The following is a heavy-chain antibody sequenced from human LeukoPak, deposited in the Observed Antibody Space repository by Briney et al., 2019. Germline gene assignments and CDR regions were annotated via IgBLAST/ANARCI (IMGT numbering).Heavy chain of an antibody. D-gene: IGHD3-22*01. V-gene: IGHV3-7*01. CDR1: GFSFNSYW. CDR2: IRQDGSER. CDR3: ARDWSFDSDDYYLYGFDI. Sequence: GGSLRLSCAASGFSFNSYWMSWVRQAPGTGLEWVANIRQDGSERYADSLKGRFTISRDNAKNSLYLQMNSLRAEDTAMYYCARDWSFDSDDYYLYGFDIWGQGTRVTVSS. J-gene: IGHJ3*02.